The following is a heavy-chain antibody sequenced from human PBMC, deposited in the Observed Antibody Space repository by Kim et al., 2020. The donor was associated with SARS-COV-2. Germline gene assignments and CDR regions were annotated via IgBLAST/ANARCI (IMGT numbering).Heavy chain of an antibody. Sequence: GSLRLSCAASGFTFSSYGMHWVRQAPGKGLEWVAVIWYDGSNKYYADSVKGRFTISRDNSKNTLYLQMNSLRAEDTAVYYCAKDPWGSGPDYWGQGTLVTVSS. J-gene: IGHJ4*02. V-gene: IGHV3-33*06. D-gene: IGHD2-15*01. CDR2: IWYDGSNK. CDR1: GFTFSSYG. CDR3: AKDPWGSGPDY.